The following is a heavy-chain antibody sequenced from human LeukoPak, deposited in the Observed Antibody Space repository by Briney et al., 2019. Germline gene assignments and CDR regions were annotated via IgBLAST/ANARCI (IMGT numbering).Heavy chain of an antibody. CDR3: AKRGLLWFGKRKGAWFDP. CDR1: GGFFSGYY. D-gene: IGHD3-10*01. CDR2: INHSGST. V-gene: IGHV4-34*01. Sequence: SETLSLTCAVYGGFFSGYYWSWIRQPPGKGLEWIGEINHSGSTNYNPSLKSRVTISVDTSKNQFSLKLSSVTAADTAVYYCAKRGLLWFGKRKGAWFDPWGQGTLVTVSS. J-gene: IGHJ5*02.